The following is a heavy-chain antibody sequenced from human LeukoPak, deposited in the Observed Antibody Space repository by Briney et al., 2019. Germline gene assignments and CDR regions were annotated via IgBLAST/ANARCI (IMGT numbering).Heavy chain of an antibody. CDR3: ASHCSSTSCYERRAY. CDR2: IKQDGSEK. Sequence: PGGSLRLSCAASGFTFSSYWMSWVRQAPGKGLEWVANIKQDGSEKYYVDSVKGRFTISRDNAKNSLYLQMDSLRAEDTAVYYCASHCSSTSCYERRAYWGQGTLVTVSS. V-gene: IGHV3-7*01. J-gene: IGHJ4*02. D-gene: IGHD2-2*01. CDR1: GFTFSSYW.